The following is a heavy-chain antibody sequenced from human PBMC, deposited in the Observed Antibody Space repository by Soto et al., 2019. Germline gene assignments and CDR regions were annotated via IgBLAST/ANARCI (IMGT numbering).Heavy chain of an antibody. J-gene: IGHJ4*02. Sequence: GGSLRLSCAASGFTFSSYWMHWVRQAPGKGLVWVSRINSDGSSTSYADSVKGRFTISRDNAKNTLYLQMNSLRAEDTAVYYCARGGRYYYDSSGYYYVGYWGQGTLVTVSS. CDR2: INSDGSST. CDR1: GFTFSSYW. CDR3: ARGGRYYYDSSGYYYVGY. V-gene: IGHV3-74*01. D-gene: IGHD3-22*01.